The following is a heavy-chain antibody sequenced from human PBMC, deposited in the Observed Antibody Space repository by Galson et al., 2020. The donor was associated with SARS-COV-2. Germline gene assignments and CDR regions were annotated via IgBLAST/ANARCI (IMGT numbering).Heavy chain of an antibody. V-gene: IGHV3-21*01. D-gene: IGHD3-22*01. CDR1: GFTFSSYS. CDR3: ARVKDSSGYYSLPDY. Sequence: GESLKISCAASGFTFSSYSMNWVRQAPGKGLEWVSSISSSSSYIYYADSVKGRFTISRDNAKNSLYLQMNSLRAEDTAVYYCARVKDSSGYYSLPDYWGQGTLVTVSS. CDR2: ISSSSSYI. J-gene: IGHJ4*02.